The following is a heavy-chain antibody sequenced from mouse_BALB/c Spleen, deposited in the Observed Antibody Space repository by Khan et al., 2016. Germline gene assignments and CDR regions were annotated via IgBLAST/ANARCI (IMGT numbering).Heavy chain of an antibody. Sequence: EVQLQESGPGLVKPSQSLSLTCTVTGYSITSDYAWNWIRQFPGNKLEWMGYISYSGSTSYNPSLKSRISITRDTSKNQFFLQLYSVTTEDTATXYCARDYYGRSYFDYWGQGTTLAVSS. CDR1: GYSITSDYA. V-gene: IGHV3-2*02. J-gene: IGHJ2*01. D-gene: IGHD1-1*01. CDR2: ISYSGST. CDR3: ARDYYGRSYFDY.